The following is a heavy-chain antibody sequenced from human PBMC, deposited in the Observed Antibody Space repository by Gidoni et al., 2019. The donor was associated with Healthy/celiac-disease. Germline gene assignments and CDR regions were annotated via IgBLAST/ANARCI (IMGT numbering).Heavy chain of an antibody. D-gene: IGHD3-22*01. CDR3: ASTPDYYDSSEFDP. Sequence: QVQLVESGGGVVQPGRSLRLSCAASGFTFSSYAMHWVRQAPGKGLEWVAVISYDGSNKYYADSVKGRFTISRDNSKNTLYLQMNSLRAEDTAVYYCASTPDYYDSSEFDPWGQGTLVTVSS. J-gene: IGHJ5*02. CDR2: ISYDGSNK. CDR1: GFTFSSYA. V-gene: IGHV3-30*04.